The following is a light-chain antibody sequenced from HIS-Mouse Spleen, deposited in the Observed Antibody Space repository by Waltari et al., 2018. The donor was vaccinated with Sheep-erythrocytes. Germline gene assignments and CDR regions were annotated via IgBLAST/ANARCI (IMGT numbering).Light chain of an antibody. CDR2: AAS. CDR3: QHYYSYPPT. CDR1: QGISSY. Sequence: AIRMTQSPSSFSASTGDRVTITFRASQGISSYLAWYQQKPGKAPKLLIYAASTLQSGVPSRFSGSGSGTDFTLTISCLQSEDFATYYCQHYYSYPPTFGQGTKVEIK. J-gene: IGKJ1*01. V-gene: IGKV1-8*01.